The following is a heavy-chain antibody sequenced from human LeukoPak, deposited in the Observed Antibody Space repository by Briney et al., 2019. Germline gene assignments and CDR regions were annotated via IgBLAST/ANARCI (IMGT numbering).Heavy chain of an antibody. D-gene: IGHD3-10*01. Sequence: PGRSLRLSCAASGFTFDDYAMHWVRQAPGKGLEWVSGISWNSGSIGYADSVKGRFTISRDNAKNSLYLQMNSLRAVDTALYYCAKDIGPQVRGVTVAFDIWGQGTMVTVSS. CDR1: GFTFDDYA. V-gene: IGHV3-9*01. J-gene: IGHJ3*02. CDR2: ISWNSGSI. CDR3: AKDIGPQVRGVTVAFDI.